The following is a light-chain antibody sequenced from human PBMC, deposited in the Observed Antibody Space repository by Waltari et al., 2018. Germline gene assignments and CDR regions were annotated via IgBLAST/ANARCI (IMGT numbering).Light chain of an antibody. V-gene: IGKV1-33*01. CDR1: QDIRNY. Sequence: DIQMTQSPSSLSASVGDRVTITCQASQDIRNYLNWYQQKPGKAPKRLIYDASNLQTGVPSRFSGSGSGTDFTFTISRLQPEDFATYYCQHYDNLPPTFGQGTRLDIK. CDR3: QHYDNLPPT. J-gene: IGKJ5*01. CDR2: DAS.